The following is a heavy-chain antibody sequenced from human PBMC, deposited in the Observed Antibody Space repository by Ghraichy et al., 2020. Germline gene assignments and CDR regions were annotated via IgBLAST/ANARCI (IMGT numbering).Heavy chain of an antibody. D-gene: IGHD6-6*01. J-gene: IGHJ5*02. CDR2: IYYSGST. V-gene: IGHV4-59*01. Sequence: SETLALTCTVSGGSISSYYWSWIRQPPGKGLEWIGYIYYSGSTNYNPSLKSRVTISVDTSKNQFSLKLSSVTAADTAVYYCASQEASIAARPESGWFDPWGQGTLVTVSS. CDR1: GGSISSYY. CDR3: ASQEASIAARPESGWFDP.